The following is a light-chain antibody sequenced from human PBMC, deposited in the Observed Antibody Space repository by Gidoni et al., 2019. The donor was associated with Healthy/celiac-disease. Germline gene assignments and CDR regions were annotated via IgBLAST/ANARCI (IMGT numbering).Light chain of an antibody. CDR2: KAS. Sequence: IQMTQYPSTLSASVGDRVTITCRASQSISSWLAWYQQKPGKAPKLLIYKASSLESGVPSRFSGSGSGTEFTLTISSLQPDDFATYYCQQYNSYPWTFGQGTKVEIK. CDR1: QSISSW. J-gene: IGKJ1*01. CDR3: QQYNSYPWT. V-gene: IGKV1-5*03.